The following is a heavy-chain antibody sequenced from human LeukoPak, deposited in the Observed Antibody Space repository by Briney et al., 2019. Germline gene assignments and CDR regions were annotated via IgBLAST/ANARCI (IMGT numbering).Heavy chain of an antibody. J-gene: IGHJ2*01. D-gene: IGHD2-2*01. Sequence: PSETLSLTCADYGGSFSGYYWSWIRQPPGKGLEWIGEINHSGSTNYNPSLKSRVTISVDTSKNQFSLKLSSVTAADTAVYYCAGPLIVPAAIMGWYFDLWGRGTLVTVSS. CDR3: AGPLIVPAAIMGWYFDL. V-gene: IGHV4-34*01. CDR2: INHSGST. CDR1: GGSFSGYY.